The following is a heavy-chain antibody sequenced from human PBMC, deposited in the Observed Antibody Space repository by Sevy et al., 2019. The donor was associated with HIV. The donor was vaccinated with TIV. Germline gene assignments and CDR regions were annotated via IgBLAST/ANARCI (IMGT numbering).Heavy chain of an antibody. Sequence: SETLSLTCTVSGGSISSGSYYWSWIRQPAGKGLEWIGRIYTSGSTNYNPSLKSRVTISVDTSKNQFSLKLSSVTAADTAVYYWARGGGFEQQRDYWGQGTLVTVSS. J-gene: IGHJ4*02. V-gene: IGHV4-61*02. D-gene: IGHD6-13*01. CDR2: IYTSGST. CDR3: ARGGGFEQQRDY. CDR1: GGSISSGSYY.